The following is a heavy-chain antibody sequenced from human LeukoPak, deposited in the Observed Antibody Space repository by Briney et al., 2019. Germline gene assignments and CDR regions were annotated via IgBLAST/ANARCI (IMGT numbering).Heavy chain of an antibody. CDR1: GFIFSNYW. CDR2: VNEEATET. CDR3: VTEVCTDKGDFDL. J-gene: IGHJ2*01. V-gene: IGHV3-7*02. Sequence: PGGSLRLSCAASGFIFSNYWMSWVRQVPGKGLEWVANVNEEATETYYGDSVKGRFTISRDNANKELHLQMNSLRAEDTAMYYCVTEVCTDKGDFDLWGRGTLVTVSS. D-gene: IGHD3-16*01.